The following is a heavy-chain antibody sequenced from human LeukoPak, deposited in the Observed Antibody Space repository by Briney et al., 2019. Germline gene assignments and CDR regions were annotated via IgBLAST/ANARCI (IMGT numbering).Heavy chain of an antibody. CDR2: IYYSGST. J-gene: IGHJ6*03. V-gene: IGHV4-59*01. D-gene: IGHD4-11*01. CDR3: ARAIKKDDYSNHKDRGRRYYYYMDV. Sequence: SETLSLTCTVSGGSISSYYWSWIRQPPGKGLEWIGYIYYSGSTNYNPSLKSRVTISVDTSKNQFSLKLSSVTAADTAVYYCARAIKKDDYSNHKDRGRRYYYYMDVWGKGTTVTVSS. CDR1: GGSISSYY.